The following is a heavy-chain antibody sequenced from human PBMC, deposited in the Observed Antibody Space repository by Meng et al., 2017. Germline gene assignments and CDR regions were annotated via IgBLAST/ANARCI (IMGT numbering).Heavy chain of an antibody. Sequence: VQVVHCWSELKTLVASGKVSCKASEYTLTSYAMNWVRQAPGQGLEWMGWIKTNTGNPTYAQGFTGRFVFSLDTSVSTAYLQISRLKAEDTAVYYCAREGRVDFDYWGQGTLVTVSS. CDR2: IKTNTGNP. J-gene: IGHJ4*02. V-gene: IGHV7-4-1*02. CDR1: EYTLTSYA. D-gene: IGHD1-26*01. CDR3: AREGRVDFDY.